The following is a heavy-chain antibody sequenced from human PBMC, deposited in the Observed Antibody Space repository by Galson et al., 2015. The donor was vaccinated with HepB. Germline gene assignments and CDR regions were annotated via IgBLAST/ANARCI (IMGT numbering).Heavy chain of an antibody. V-gene: IGHV1-18*01. D-gene: IGHD1-1*01. CDR3: ARDRQLPGDALDI. CDR1: GYTFTSYG. Sequence: SVKVSCKASGYTFTSYGISWVRQAPGQGPEWMGWISPYNGNINYAQSLQGRITMTTDTSTTTAYMEVRSLRSDDTAVYYCARDRQLPGDALDIWGQRTMVTVS. CDR2: ISPYNGNI. J-gene: IGHJ3*02.